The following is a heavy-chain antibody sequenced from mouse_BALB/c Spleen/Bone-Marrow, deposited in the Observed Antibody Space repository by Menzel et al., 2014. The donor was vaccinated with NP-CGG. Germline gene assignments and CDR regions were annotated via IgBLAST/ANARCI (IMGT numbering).Heavy chain of an antibody. CDR2: IDPSDSYT. J-gene: IGHJ4*01. CDR3: ARLGIYYYGSSYGAMDY. V-gene: IGHV1-69*02. D-gene: IGHD1-1*01. CDR1: GYTFTSYW. Sequence: QVQLQQPGAELVKPGASVKLSCKASGYTFTSYWMHWVKQRPGQGLEWIGGIDPSDSYTKYNQNFKGKATLTVDKSSSTAYIQLSSLTSEDSAVYYCARLGIYYYGSSYGAMDYWGQGTSVTVSS.